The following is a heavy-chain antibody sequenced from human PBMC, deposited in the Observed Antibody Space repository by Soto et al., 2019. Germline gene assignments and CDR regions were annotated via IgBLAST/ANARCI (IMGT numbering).Heavy chain of an antibody. CDR1: GGSISSYY. CDR3: ARSMGYYMDV. V-gene: IGHV4-59*01. CDR2: IYYSGST. Sequence: QVQLQESGPGLVKPSETLSLTCTVSGGSISSYYWSWIRQPPGKGLEWIGYIYYSGSTNYNPSRKSRVTISVDTSKNQFSLKLSSVTAADTAVYYCARSMGYYMDVWGKGTTVTVSS. D-gene: IGHD2-8*01. J-gene: IGHJ6*03.